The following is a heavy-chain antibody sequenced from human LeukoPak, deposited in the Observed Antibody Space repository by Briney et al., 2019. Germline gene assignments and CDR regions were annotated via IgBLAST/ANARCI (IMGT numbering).Heavy chain of an antibody. D-gene: IGHD3-22*01. CDR1: GFTFSSYA. Sequence: GGSLRLSCAASGFTFSSYAMSWVRQAPGKGLEWVSAISGSGGTTYYADSVKGRFTVSRDNSKNTLYLQMNSLRAEDTAVYYCAKGETYYYDTSGGRFDYWGQGTLVTVSS. J-gene: IGHJ4*02. CDR2: ISGSGGTT. V-gene: IGHV3-23*01. CDR3: AKGETYYYDTSGGRFDY.